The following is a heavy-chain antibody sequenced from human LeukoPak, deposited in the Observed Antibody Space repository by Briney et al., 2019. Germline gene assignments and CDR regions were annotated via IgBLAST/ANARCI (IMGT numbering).Heavy chain of an antibody. V-gene: IGHV1-3*01. D-gene: IGHD3-10*01. CDR1: GYTFTSYA. J-gene: IGHJ4*02. CDR3: AATYGSRSYSYY. CDR2: INAGNGNT. Sequence: ASVKVSCKASGYTFTSYAMHWVRQAPGQRLEWMGWINAGNGNTKYSQKFQGRVTITRDTSASTAYTELSSLRSEDTAVYYCAATYGSRSYSYYWGQGTLVTVSS.